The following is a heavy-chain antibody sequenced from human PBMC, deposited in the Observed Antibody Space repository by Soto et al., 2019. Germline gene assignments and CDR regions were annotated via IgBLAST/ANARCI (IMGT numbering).Heavy chain of an antibody. Sequence: QPGGSLRLSCSASGFTFSHSAMHWVRQAPGKGLEYVAAIGSTGASTYYPGSVKGRFIISRDNSKNTLFLQMNSLRPEDTAVYYCFRGGGAYAGSSLWFDSWGQGTLVTVSS. D-gene: IGHD3-16*01. CDR1: GFTFSHSA. CDR2: IGSTGAST. CDR3: FRGGGAYAGSSLWFDS. V-gene: IGHV3-64D*06. J-gene: IGHJ5*01.